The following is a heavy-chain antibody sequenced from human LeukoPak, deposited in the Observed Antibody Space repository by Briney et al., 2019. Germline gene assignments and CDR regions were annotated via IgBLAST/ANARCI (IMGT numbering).Heavy chain of an antibody. Sequence: PGGSLRLSCAASGFTCSEYYMSWIRQAPGKGLEWVSYISSSGSTIYYADSVKGRFTISRDNAKNSLYLQMNSLRAEDTAVYYCARDKRDSKGDWFDPWGQGTLVTVSS. CDR3: ARDKRDSKGDWFDP. J-gene: IGHJ5*02. D-gene: IGHD2-15*01. CDR2: ISSSGSTI. CDR1: GFTCSEYY. V-gene: IGHV3-11*04.